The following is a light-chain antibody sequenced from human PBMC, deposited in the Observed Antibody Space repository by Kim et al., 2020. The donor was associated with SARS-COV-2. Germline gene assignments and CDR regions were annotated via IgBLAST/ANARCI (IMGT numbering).Light chain of an antibody. J-gene: IGLJ3*02. CDR2: DVS. CDR1: SSDIGGFNY. Sequence: GQSITISCTGTSSDIGGFNYVSWLQQHPGKAPKLLIYDVSARPSGVSDRFSGSKSGTRASLTISGLQPEDEADYYCSSYASTITWVFGGGTQLTVL. V-gene: IGLV2-14*03. CDR3: SSYASTITWV.